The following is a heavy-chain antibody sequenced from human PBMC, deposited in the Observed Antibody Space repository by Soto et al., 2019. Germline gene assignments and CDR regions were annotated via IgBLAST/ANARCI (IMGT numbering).Heavy chain of an antibody. D-gene: IGHD3-3*01. V-gene: IGHV3-30*18. J-gene: IGHJ4*02. Sequence: GGSLRLSCAASGFTFSSYGMHWVRQAPGKGLEWVAVISYDGSNKYYADSVKGRFTISRDNSKNTLYLQMNSLRAEDTAVYYCAKEDTIFFDYWGQGTLVTVSS. CDR3: AKEDTIFFDY. CDR2: ISYDGSNK. CDR1: GFTFSSYG.